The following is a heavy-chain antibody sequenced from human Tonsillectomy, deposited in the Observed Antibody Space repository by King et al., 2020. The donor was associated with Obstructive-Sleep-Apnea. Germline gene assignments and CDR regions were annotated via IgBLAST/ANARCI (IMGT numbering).Heavy chain of an antibody. D-gene: IGHD3-10*01. V-gene: IGHV4-4*02. CDR1: GGSISSSNW. CDR3: AREAVKYYGSGSNYPLDY. Sequence: QLQESGPGLVKPSGTLSLTCAVSGGSISSSNWWSWVRQPPGKGLEWIGEIYHSVSTNYYPSLKSRVTISVDKSTNQFSLKLSSVTAADTAVYYCAREAVKYYGSGSNYPLDYWGQGTLVTVSS. CDR2: IYHSVST. J-gene: IGHJ4*02.